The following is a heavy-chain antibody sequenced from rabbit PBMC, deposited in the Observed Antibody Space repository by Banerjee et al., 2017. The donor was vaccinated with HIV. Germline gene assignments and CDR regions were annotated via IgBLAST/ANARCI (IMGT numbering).Heavy chain of an antibody. CDR2: IYVGSGGGT. D-gene: IGHD1-1*01. CDR3: VREVYHILGL. V-gene: IGHV1S40*01. J-gene: IGHJ4*01. Sequence: QSLEESGGGLVKPGASLTLTCKASGFSFNEFSFNGGYDMCWVRQAPGKGLEWVACIYVGSGGGTKYATWAKGRFTISKTSSTTVTLQMTSLTAADTATYFCVREVYHILGLWGQGTLVTVS. CDR1: GFSFNEFSFNGGYD.